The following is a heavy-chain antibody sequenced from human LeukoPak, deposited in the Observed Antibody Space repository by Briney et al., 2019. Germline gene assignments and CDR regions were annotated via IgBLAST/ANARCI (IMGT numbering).Heavy chain of an antibody. CDR1: GFTFSSYG. CDR3: AKDRRPDYYGSGGPGDY. D-gene: IGHD3-10*01. V-gene: IGHV3-30*02. CDR2: IRYDGSNK. Sequence: GGSLRLSCAASGFTFSSYGMHWVRQAPGKGLEWVAFIRYDGSNKYYADSVKGRFTISRDNSKNTLYPQMNSLRAEDTAVYYCAKDRRPDYYGSGGPGDYWGQGTLVTVSS. J-gene: IGHJ4*02.